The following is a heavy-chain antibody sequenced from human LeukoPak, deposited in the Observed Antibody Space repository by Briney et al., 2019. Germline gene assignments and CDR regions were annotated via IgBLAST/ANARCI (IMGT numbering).Heavy chain of an antibody. CDR2: IYYSGST. Sequence: ASETLSLTCTVSGGSFSSGSYYWSWIRQPPGKGLEWIGYIYYSGSTNYNPSLKSRVTISVDTSKNQFSLKLSSVTAADTAVYYCARGPVGGDYVGYYYYYGMDVWGQGTTVTVSS. D-gene: IGHD4-17*01. CDR1: GGSFSSGSYY. V-gene: IGHV4-61*01. J-gene: IGHJ6*02. CDR3: ARGPVGGDYVGYYYYYGMDV.